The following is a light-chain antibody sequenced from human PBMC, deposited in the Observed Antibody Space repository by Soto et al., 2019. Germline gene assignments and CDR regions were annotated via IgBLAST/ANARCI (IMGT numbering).Light chain of an antibody. J-gene: IGKJ2*01. CDR3: QHRGRWPRT. Sequence: EIVLTQSPATLSLSPGERATLSCRARQSVSSYLAWYQQKPGQAPRLLIYGASNRATGIPARFSGSGSGTDFTLTISSLEPEDFAVYYCQHRGRWPRTFGQGTKLESK. CDR1: QSVSSY. V-gene: IGKV3-11*01. CDR2: GAS.